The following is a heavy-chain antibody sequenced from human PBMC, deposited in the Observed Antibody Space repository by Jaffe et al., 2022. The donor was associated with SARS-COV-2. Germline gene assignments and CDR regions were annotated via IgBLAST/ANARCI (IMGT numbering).Heavy chain of an antibody. D-gene: IGHD1-7*01. CDR3: VRVGLTGTTWDF. Sequence: EVQLVESGGGLVQPGGSLRLSCAASGFTFSGHWMSWLRQAPGKGLEWVANIKEDGSEKYYVDSVKGRFTISRDNAKNSLYLQMNSLRAEDTALYYCVRVGLTGTTWDFWGQGTLVTVSS. V-gene: IGHV3-7*03. CDR2: IKEDGSEK. J-gene: IGHJ4*02. CDR1: GFTFSGHW.